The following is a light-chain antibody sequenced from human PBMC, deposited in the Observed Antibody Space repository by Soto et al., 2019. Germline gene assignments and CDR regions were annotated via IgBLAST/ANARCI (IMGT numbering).Light chain of an antibody. CDR1: ISNIGGNT. CDR3: AAWDDSLNGVV. J-gene: IGLJ2*01. CDR2: TNN. V-gene: IGLV1-44*01. Sequence: QSVLTQPPAASGTPGQRVTISCSGSISNIGGNTVNWYQQLPGTAPKLLMYTNNQRPSGVPDRFSGSKSGTSASLAISGLXXXXXXXXXCAAWDDSLNGVVFGGGTKVTVL.